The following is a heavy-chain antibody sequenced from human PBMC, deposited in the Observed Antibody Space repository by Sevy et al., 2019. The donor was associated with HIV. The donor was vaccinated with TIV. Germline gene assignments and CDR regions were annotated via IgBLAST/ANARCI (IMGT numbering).Heavy chain of an antibody. J-gene: IGHJ4*02. CDR2: ISGSGNGA. V-gene: IGHV3-23*01. CDR3: AKGGRSYGDSYSDH. D-gene: IGHD5-18*01. Sequence: GGSLRLSCAASGFTFSISAMTWVRQAPGKGLEWVSVISGSGNGAYYADSVKGRFTISRDNSKNTLSLQMNSLRAEDTAVYYCAKGGRSYGDSYSDHWGQGTLVTVSS. CDR1: GFTFSISA.